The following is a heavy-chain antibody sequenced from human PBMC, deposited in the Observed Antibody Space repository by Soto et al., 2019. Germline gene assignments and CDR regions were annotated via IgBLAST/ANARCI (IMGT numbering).Heavy chain of an antibody. V-gene: IGHV1-3*01. CDR1: GYTFTCYA. Sequence: VSVLVPCKASGYTFTCYAMHWVRQAPGQRLEWMGWINAGNGNTKYSQKFQGRVTITRDTSASTAYMELSSLRSEDTAVYYCARDGGGGQQYAFDIPGQAGMVTVSS. J-gene: IGHJ3*02. D-gene: IGHD3-16*01. CDR2: INAGNGNT. CDR3: ARDGGGGQQYAFDI.